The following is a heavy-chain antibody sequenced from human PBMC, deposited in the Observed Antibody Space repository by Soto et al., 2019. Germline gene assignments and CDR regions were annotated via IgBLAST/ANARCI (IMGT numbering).Heavy chain of an antibody. Sequence: QITLKESGPTLVKPTQTLTLTCTFSGFSLTTSGVGVAWIRQSPGKALEWLALIYWDDDKRYSPSLKSRLTITKDTSKNHVVLIMTNMDPVDTATYYCARLFGGYFDYWGQGTLVTVSS. V-gene: IGHV2-5*02. CDR2: IYWDDDK. CDR3: ARLFGGYFDY. CDR1: GFSLTTSGVG. J-gene: IGHJ4*02. D-gene: IGHD3-16*01.